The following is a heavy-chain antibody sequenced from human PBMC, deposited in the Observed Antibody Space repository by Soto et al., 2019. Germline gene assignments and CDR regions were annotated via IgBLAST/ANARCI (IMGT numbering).Heavy chain of an antibody. Sequence: SETLSLTCTVSGGSISSSSYYWGWIRQPPGKGLEWIGSIYYSGSTYYNPSLKSRVTISVDTSKNQFSLKLSSVTAADTAVYYCARGLGPSGGMDVWGQGSTVTVSS. CDR1: GGSISSSSYY. V-gene: IGHV4-39*01. D-gene: IGHD3-10*01. J-gene: IGHJ6*02. CDR2: IYYSGST. CDR3: ARGLGPSGGMDV.